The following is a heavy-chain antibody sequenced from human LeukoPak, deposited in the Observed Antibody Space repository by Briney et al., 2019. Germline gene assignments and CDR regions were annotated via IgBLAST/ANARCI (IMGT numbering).Heavy chain of an antibody. CDR1: GFIFSQYS. D-gene: IGHD5-12*01. J-gene: IGHJ5*02. V-gene: IGHV3-48*01. CDR3: ARDAGNSGYGCDL. CDR2: IRSSSET. Sequence: QSGGSQRLSCAASGFIFSQYSMNRVRQAPGKGLEWVSHIRSSSETFYADSVKGRFTISRDNARNSLYLQMNNLRGEDTAIYYCARDAGNSGYGCDLWGQGTLVTVSS.